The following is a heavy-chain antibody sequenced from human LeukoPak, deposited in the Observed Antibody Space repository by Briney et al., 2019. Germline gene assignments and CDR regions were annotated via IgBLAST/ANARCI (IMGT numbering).Heavy chain of an antibody. CDR2: IYYSGST. CDR1: GGSIRSGDYY. Sequence: PSETLSLTCTVSGGSIRSGDYYWSWIRQPPGKGLEWIGYIYYSGSTYYNPSLKSRVTISVDTSKNQFSLKLSPVTAADTAVYYCARGCHLDDFWSGYYYYWGQGTLVTVSS. J-gene: IGHJ4*02. V-gene: IGHV4-30-4*08. D-gene: IGHD3-3*01. CDR3: ARGCHLDDFWSGYYYY.